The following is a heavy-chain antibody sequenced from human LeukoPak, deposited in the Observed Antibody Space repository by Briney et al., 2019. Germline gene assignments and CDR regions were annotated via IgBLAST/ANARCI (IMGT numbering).Heavy chain of an antibody. CDR1: GFTFSSYA. Sequence: AGGSLRLSCAASGFTFSSYAMSWVRQAPGKGLEWVSAISGSGGSTYYADSVKGRFTISRDNSKNTLYLQMNSLRAEDTAVYYCAKGSAWGTGTTYYWGQGTLVTVSS. V-gene: IGHV3-23*01. CDR3: AKGSAWGTGTTYY. J-gene: IGHJ4*02. D-gene: IGHD1-7*01. CDR2: ISGSGGST.